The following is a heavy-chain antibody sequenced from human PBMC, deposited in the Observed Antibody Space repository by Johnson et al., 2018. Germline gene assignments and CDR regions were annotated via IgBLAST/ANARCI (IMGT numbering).Heavy chain of an antibody. J-gene: IGHJ6*02. CDR2: ISGGGGTI. Sequence: VQLVQSGGGLVRPGGSLRLSCAASGFTFRDHSMNWVRQAPGKGLEWLSYISGGGGTINYVDSVKGRITISRDIAKNSLYLQMNSLRAEDTAVYYCARATNYGDSTLWLYYYYSGMDVWGQGTTVTVSS. CDR3: ARATNYGDSTLWLYYYYSGMDV. CDR1: GFTFRDHS. D-gene: IGHD4-17*01. V-gene: IGHV3-48*01.